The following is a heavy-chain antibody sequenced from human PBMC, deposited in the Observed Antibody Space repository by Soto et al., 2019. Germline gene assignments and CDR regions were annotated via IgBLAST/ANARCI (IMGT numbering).Heavy chain of an antibody. CDR2: ISAYNGNT. V-gene: IGHV1-18*01. CDR1: GYTFTSYG. J-gene: IGHJ3*02. D-gene: IGHD4-4*01. Sequence: QVQLVQSGAEVKKPGASVKVSCKASGYTFTSYGISWVRQAPGQGLEWMGWISAYNGNTNYAQTIQGRVTMTTDTATSTADMELRSLRCDDTAVYDCARFTGFDAFAIWGQGTMVTVSS. CDR3: ARFTGFDAFAI.